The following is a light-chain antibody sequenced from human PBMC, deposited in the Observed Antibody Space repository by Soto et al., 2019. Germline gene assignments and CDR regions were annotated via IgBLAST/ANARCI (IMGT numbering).Light chain of an antibody. CDR1: QSVSSN. J-gene: IGKJ1*01. Sequence: EILMTQSPSTLSVSPGERATLSCRASQSVSSNLAWYQQKPGQAPRLLIYGASTRATGIPARFSGRGSGTEFTLTVSSLQSEDVAVYYCQQYNNWPRTFGQGTKVDIK. V-gene: IGKV3-15*01. CDR3: QQYNNWPRT. CDR2: GAS.